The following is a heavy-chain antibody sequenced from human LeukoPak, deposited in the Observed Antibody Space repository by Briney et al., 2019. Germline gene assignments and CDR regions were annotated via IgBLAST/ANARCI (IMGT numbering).Heavy chain of an antibody. V-gene: IGHV3-48*01. J-gene: IGHJ3*01. Sequence: GGSLRLSCAASGFTFIDYSMNWVRQAPGKGLEWISYVGGLYSNIYYADSVKGRFTISRDNAESSVYLQMNSLRAEDTAVYYCVRDHLWAFDFWGQGTMVTVSS. CDR3: VRDHLWAFDF. CDR2: VGGLYSNI. CDR1: GFTFIDYS.